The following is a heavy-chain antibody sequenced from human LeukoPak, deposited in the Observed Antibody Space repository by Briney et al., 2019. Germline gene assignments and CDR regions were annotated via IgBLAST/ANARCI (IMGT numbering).Heavy chain of an antibody. Sequence: GGSLRLSCAASGFTFSSYAMSWVRQAPGKGLEWVSAISGSGGSTYYADSVKGRFTISRDNSKNTPYLQMNSLRAEDTAVYYCAKDYRFGELLNPPYFDYWGQGTLVTVSS. V-gene: IGHV3-23*01. CDR1: GFTFSSYA. CDR3: AKDYRFGELLNPPYFDY. J-gene: IGHJ4*02. CDR2: ISGSGGST. D-gene: IGHD3-10*01.